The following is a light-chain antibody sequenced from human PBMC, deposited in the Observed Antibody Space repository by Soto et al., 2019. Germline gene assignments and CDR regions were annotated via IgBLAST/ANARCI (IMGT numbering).Light chain of an antibody. CDR3: QQYGRYRT. CDR1: QSTSTW. J-gene: IGKJ1*01. CDR2: KAS. Sequence: DIQMTQSPSTLSASVGDRVTITCRASQSTSTWLAWYQHKPGKAPNLLISKASSLESGIPSRFSGSGSGTEFTLTISSLQPDDVATYYCQQYGRYRTFGQGTKVEIK. V-gene: IGKV1-5*03.